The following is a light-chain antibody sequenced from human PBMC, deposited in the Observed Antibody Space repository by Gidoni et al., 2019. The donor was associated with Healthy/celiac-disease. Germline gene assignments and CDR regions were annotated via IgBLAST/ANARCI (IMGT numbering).Light chain of an antibody. Sequence: DIVMTQSPDSLAVSLGERATINCKSSQSVLYSSNNKNYLAWYQQKPEQPPKLLIYWASTRESGVPDRFSGSGSGTDFTLTISSLQAEDVAVYYCRQYYSTPFTFGPGTKVDIK. J-gene: IGKJ3*01. CDR1: QSVLYSSNNKNY. CDR2: WAS. CDR3: RQYYSTPFT. V-gene: IGKV4-1*01.